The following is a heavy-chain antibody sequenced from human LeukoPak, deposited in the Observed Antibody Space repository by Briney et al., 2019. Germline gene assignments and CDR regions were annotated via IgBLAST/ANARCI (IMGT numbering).Heavy chain of an antibody. CDR3: AGHPFSGWQGVFYDYGMDV. D-gene: IGHD6-19*01. CDR1: GVSISSGGYY. V-gene: IGHV4-31*03. J-gene: IGHJ6*02. Sequence: PSETLSLTCTVSGVSISSGGYYWRWIRQHPGKGLEWIGYIYYSGSTYYHPSLKSRVTISVDTSKNQFSLKLSSVTAADTAVYYCAGHPFSGWQGVFYDYGMDVWGQGTTVTVSS. CDR2: IYYSGST.